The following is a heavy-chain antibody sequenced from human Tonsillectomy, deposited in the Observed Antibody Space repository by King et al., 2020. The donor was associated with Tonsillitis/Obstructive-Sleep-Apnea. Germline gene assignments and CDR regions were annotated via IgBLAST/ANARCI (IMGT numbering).Heavy chain of an antibody. CDR1: GGSFSYYY. V-gene: IGHV4-34*01. D-gene: IGHD1-20*01. CDR2: INHSGST. Sequence: QVQLQQWGAGLLKPSETLSLTCAVYGGSFSYYYWSWIRQPPGKGLEWIGEINHSGSTNYNPSLKSRVTMSVDTSKNQFPLKLTTVTAADTAVYYCARRHSVTVVPFDYWGQGTLVTVSS. CDR3: ARRHSVTVVPFDY. J-gene: IGHJ4*02.